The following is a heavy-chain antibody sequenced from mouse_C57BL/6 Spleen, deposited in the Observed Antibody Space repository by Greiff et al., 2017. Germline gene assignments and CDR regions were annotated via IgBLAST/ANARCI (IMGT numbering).Heavy chain of an antibody. CDR3: AMGAGTWFAY. V-gene: IGHV1-74*01. CDR2: IHPSDSDP. CDR1: GYTFTSYW. J-gene: IGHJ3*01. D-gene: IGHD3-3*01. Sequence: QVQLQQPGAELVKPGASVKVSCKASGYTFTSYWMHWVKQRPGQGLEWIGRIHPSDSDPNYNQKFKGKATLTVDKSSSTAYMQLSSLTSEDAAVDYCAMGAGTWFAYWGQGTLVTVSA.